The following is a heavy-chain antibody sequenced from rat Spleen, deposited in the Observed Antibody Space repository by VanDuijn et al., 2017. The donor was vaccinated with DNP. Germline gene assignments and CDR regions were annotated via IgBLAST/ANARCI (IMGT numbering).Heavy chain of an antibody. CDR2: ISSSGSNT. CDR1: GFTFSDFG. D-gene: IGHD1-6*01. CDR3: TTAYYGFAY. J-gene: IGHJ3*01. V-gene: IGHV5S13*01. Sequence: EVQLVESGGGLVQPGRSLRLSCAASGFTFSDFGMAWVRQTPSKGLEWVATISSSGSNTYYRDSVKGRFTFSRANAENTLYLQMASLRSEDTATYYCTTAYYGFAYSGHGPLVTVSS.